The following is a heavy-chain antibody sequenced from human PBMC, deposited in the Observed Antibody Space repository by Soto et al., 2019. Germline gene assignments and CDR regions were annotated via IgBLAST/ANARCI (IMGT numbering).Heavy chain of an antibody. V-gene: IGHV3-13*05. D-gene: IGHD3-3*01. CDR1: GFTFSAYD. Sequence: GGSLRLSCAASGFTFSAYDMYWVRQTPGKGLEWVSVIGIAGDPYYPGSVKGRFTISRGNAKNSLYLQMNSLRAGDTAVYYCARGDGDYDLWSGKGYGMDVWGQGTTVTVSS. CDR3: ARGDGDYDLWSGKGYGMDV. J-gene: IGHJ6*02. CDR2: IGIAGDP.